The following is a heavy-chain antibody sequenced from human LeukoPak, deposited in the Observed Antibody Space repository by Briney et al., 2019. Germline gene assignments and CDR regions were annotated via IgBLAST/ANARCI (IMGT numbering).Heavy chain of an antibody. CDR3: ASSNWNYYNY. CDR1: GFSFSSYW. V-gene: IGHV3-7*05. CDR2: IKQDGSQK. D-gene: IGHD1-20*01. Sequence: GGSLRLSCAASGFSFSSYWMSWVRQAPGKGLEWVANIKQDGSQKYYVHSVKGRFTISRDNAKNSLYLQMDSLRAEDSAGYYCASSNWNYYNYWGQGTLVTVSS. J-gene: IGHJ4*02.